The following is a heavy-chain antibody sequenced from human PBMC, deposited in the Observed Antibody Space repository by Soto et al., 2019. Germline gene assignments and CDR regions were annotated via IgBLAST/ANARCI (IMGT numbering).Heavy chain of an antibody. CDR3: AAGDSSGYYYWEFDY. CDR2: IVVGSGNT. CDR1: GFTFTSSA. D-gene: IGHD3-22*01. J-gene: IGHJ4*02. V-gene: IGHV1-58*01. Sequence: RASVKVSCKASGFTFTSSAVQWVRQARGQRLEWIGWIVVGSGNTNYAQKFQERVTITRDMSTSTAYMELSSLRSEDTAVYYCAAGDSSGYYYWEFDYWGQGTLVTVSS.